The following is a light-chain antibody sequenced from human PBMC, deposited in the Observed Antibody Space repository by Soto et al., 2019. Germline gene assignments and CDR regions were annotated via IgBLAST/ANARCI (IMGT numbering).Light chain of an antibody. CDR3: QQYGSSRWT. CDR1: QSVSSTY. J-gene: IGKJ1*01. V-gene: IGKV3-20*01. CDR2: GAS. Sequence: EIVLTQSPDTLSLFPGERATLSCRASQSVSSTYLAWNQQKLGQAPRLLIFGASSRATGIPDRFSGSGSGTDFTLTISRLEPEDFAVYYCQQYGSSRWTFGQGTKV.